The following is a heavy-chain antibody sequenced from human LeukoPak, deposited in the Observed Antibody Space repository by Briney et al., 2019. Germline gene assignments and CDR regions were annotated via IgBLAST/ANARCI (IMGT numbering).Heavy chain of an antibody. D-gene: IGHD2-2*01. CDR3: ARRAIVVVPAAPADAFDI. Sequence: PSETLSLTCTVSGGPISSSSYYWGWIRQPPGKGLEWIGSIYYSGSTYYNPSLKSRVTISVDTSKNQFSLKLSSVTAADTAVYYCARRAIVVVPAAPADAFDIWGQGTMVTVSS. J-gene: IGHJ3*02. CDR1: GGPISSSSYY. V-gene: IGHV4-39*01. CDR2: IYYSGST.